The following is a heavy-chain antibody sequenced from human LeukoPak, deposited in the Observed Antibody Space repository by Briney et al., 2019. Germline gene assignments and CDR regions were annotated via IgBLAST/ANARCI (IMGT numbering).Heavy chain of an antibody. J-gene: IGHJ4*02. CDR3: ARVDRNYYDFWSGYSYYFDY. V-gene: IGHV1-8*02. CDR1: GGTFSSYA. D-gene: IGHD3-3*01. CDR2: MNPNSGNT. Sequence: ASVKVSCKASGGTFSSYAINWVRQAIGQGLEWMGWMNPNSGNTGYAQKFQGRVTMTRDTSTSTVYMELSSLRSEDTAVYYCARVDRNYYDFWSGYSYYFDYWGQGTLVTVSS.